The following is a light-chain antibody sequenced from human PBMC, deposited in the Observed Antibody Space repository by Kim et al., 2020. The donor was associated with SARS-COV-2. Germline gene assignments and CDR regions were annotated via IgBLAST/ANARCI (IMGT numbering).Light chain of an antibody. CDR2: EAS. Sequence: DIQMTQSPSTLSASVGDRVTITCRASQTIKSWLAWYQQKPGKAPKLLIYEASNLESGVPSRFSGSASGTEFTLTISSLQPDDFATYYCQQYNGYHTFGQGTKLEI. V-gene: IGKV1-5*03. CDR3: QQYNGYHT. J-gene: IGKJ2*01. CDR1: QTIKSW.